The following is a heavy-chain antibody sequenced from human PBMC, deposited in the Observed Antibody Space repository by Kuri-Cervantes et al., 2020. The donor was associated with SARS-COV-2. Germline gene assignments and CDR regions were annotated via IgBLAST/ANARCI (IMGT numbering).Heavy chain of an antibody. Sequence: ETLSLSCTGSGGSISSSSYYWGWIRQPPGKGLGWIGSMYYSGSTYYNPSLKSRVTIYVDTSKNHFSLKLSSVTAADTAVYYCASHPPRDLMPWVDWGQGTLVTVSS. CDR3: ASHPPRDLMPWVD. CDR1: GGSISSSSYY. D-gene: IGHD2-2*01. J-gene: IGHJ4*02. V-gene: IGHV4-39*01. CDR2: MYYSGST.